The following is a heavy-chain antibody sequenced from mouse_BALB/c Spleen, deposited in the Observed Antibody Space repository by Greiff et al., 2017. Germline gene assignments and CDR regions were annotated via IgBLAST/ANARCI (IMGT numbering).Heavy chain of an antibody. CDR3: TRGGRPYYFDY. CDR2: INPSNGGT. J-gene: IGHJ2*01. CDR1: GYTFTSYY. V-gene: IGHV1S81*02. Sequence: QVQLKQSGAELVKPGASVKLSCKASGYTFTSYYMYWVKQRPGQGLEWIGGINPSNGGTNFNEKFKSKATLTVDKSSSTAYMQLSSLTSEDSAVYYCTRGGRPYYFDYWGQGTTLTVSS.